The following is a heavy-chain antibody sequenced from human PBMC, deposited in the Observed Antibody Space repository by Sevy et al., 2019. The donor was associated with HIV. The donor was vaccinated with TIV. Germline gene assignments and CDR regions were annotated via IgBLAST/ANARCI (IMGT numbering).Heavy chain of an antibody. CDR1: GFTFSSYS. CDR2: ISSSSSTI. D-gene: IGHD3-3*01. Sequence: GGSLRLSCAASGFTFSSYSMNWVRQAPGKGLEWVSYISSSSSTIYYEDSVKGRFTISRDNAKNSLYLQMNSLRAEDTAVYYCARDRLLLRFLEWYFDIWGQGTMVTVSS. J-gene: IGHJ3*02. CDR3: ARDRLLLRFLEWYFDI. V-gene: IGHV3-48*01.